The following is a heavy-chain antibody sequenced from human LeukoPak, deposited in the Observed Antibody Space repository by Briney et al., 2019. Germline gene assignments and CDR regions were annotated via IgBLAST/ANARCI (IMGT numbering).Heavy chain of an antibody. J-gene: IGHJ4*02. Sequence: PGGSLRLSCAASGFTFSSYSMNWVRQAPGKGLEWVSYISSSSSTIYYADSVKGRFTISRDNAKNSLYLQMNSLRAEDTAVYYCARGGAYCSTTSCYSLFDYWSQGTLVTVSS. CDR1: GFTFSSYS. CDR2: ISSSSSTI. CDR3: ARGGAYCSTTSCYSLFDY. V-gene: IGHV3-48*01. D-gene: IGHD2-2*01.